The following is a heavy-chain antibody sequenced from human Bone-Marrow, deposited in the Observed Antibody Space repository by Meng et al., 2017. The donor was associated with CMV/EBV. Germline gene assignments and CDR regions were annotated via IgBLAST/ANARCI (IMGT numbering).Heavy chain of an antibody. V-gene: IGHV4-4*02. CDR2: IHHSGRS. CDR3: ARCAYDFWGGCPTYFDS. CDR1: HGSISSGNW. D-gene: IGHD3-3*01. Sequence: SETLSLTCAVSHGSISSGNWWSWVRQSPGKGLEWIGEIHHSGRSNYNPSLKTRVAISVDNSKNHFSLELSSVTAADTAVYYCARCAYDFWGGCPTYFDSWGHGILVTVSS. J-gene: IGHJ4*01.